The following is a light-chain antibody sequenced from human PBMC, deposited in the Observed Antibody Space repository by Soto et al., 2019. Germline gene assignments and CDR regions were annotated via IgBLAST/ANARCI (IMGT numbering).Light chain of an antibody. CDR3: SSYTSSNVYV. CDR2: DVS. Sequence: QSVLTQPASVSGSPGQSITISCTGTSSDVGGYNFVSWYQQHPGKAPKLMICDVSNRPSGVSNRFSGSKSGNTASLTISGLQAEDEADYYCSSYTSSNVYVFGPGTKVTVL. V-gene: IGLV2-14*01. CDR1: SSDVGGYNF. J-gene: IGLJ1*01.